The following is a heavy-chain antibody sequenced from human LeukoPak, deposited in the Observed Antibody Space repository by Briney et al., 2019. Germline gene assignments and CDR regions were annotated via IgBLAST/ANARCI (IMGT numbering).Heavy chain of an antibody. J-gene: IGHJ6*03. Sequence: PGGSLRLSCAASGFSFSSYSMNWVRQAPGNGLEWVSSISSSRDYIYYADSVKGRFTISRDNAKNSLYLQMNSLRVEDTAVYYCARLYCGGGSCYSTFYYYYYYMDVWGKGTTVTVSS. V-gene: IGHV3-21*01. CDR2: ISSSRDYI. CDR3: ARLYCGGGSCYSTFYYYYYYMDV. D-gene: IGHD2-15*01. CDR1: GFSFSSYS.